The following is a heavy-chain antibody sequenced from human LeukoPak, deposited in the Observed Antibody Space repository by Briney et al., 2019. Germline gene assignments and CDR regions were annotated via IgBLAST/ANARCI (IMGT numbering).Heavy chain of an antibody. CDR1: EFTFYTYG. V-gene: IGHV3-64*01. CDR2: IGPDGGTT. J-gene: IGHJ4*02. CDR3: ARGAQLTDY. Sequence: GGSLRLSCAASEFTFYTYGMHWVRQAPGKGLEYVSGIGPDGGTTYYAKSVKGRFTISRDNSKSMVYLQMGSLTADDMAVYYCARGAQLTDYWGQGTLVTVSS. D-gene: IGHD6-13*01.